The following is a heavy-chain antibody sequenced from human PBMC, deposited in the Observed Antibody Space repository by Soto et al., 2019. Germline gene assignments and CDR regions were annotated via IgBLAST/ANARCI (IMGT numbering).Heavy chain of an antibody. J-gene: IGHJ3*02. Sequence: SETLSLTCAVYGGSFSGYYWSWIRQPPGKGLEWIGEINHSGSTNYNPSLKSRVTISVDTSKNQFSLKLSSVTAADTAVYYCARPPTKIWGRNAFDIRGKGTMVTLS. CDR2: INHSGST. D-gene: IGHD3-16*01. V-gene: IGHV4-34*01. CDR1: GGSFSGYY. CDR3: ARPPTKIWGRNAFDI.